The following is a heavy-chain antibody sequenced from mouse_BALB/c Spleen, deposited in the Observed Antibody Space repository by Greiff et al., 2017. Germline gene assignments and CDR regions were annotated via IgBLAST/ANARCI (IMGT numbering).Heavy chain of an antibody. CDR2: IWAGGST. CDR3: ARERTTVVGYFDV. CDR1: GFSLTSYG. D-gene: IGHD1-1*01. J-gene: IGHJ1*01. V-gene: IGHV2-9*02. Sequence: VKLVESGPGLVAPSQSLSITCTVSGFSLTSYGVHWVRQPPGKGLEWLGVIWAGGSTNYNSALMSRLSISKDNSKSQVFLKMNSLQTDDTAMYYCARERTTVVGYFDVWGAGTTVTVSS.